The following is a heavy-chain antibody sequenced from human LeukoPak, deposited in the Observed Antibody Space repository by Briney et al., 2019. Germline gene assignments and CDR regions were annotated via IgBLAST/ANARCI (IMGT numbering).Heavy chain of an antibody. J-gene: IGHJ1*01. Sequence: PSETLSLTCTVSGGSIRTGSYYWSWIRQPAGKELQWIGRIFTSGRTNYNPSLKSRVTISVDTSKNQFSLKLSSVTAADTAVYYCARDSSSPRVKYFQHWGQGTLVTVSS. CDR3: ARDSSSPRVKYFQH. CDR1: GGSIRTGSYY. D-gene: IGHD6-6*01. CDR2: IFTSGRT. V-gene: IGHV4-61*02.